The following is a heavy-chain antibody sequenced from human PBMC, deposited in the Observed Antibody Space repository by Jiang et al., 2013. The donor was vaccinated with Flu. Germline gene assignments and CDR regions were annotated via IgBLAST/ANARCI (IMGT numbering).Heavy chain of an antibody. CDR3: ASFSDYGSGSYYIPFDY. CDR2: INPSGST. D-gene: IGHD3-10*01. CDR1: GGSFSGYY. J-gene: IGHJ4*02. V-gene: IGHV4-34*01. Sequence: LLKPSETLSLTCAVYGGSFSGYYWSWIRQPPGKGLEWIGEINPSGSTNYNPSLKSRVTISVDTSKNQFSLKLSSVTAADTAVYYCASFSDYGSGSYYIPFDYWGQGTLVTVSS.